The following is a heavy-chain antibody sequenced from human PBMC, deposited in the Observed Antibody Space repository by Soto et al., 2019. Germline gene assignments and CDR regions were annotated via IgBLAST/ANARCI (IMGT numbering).Heavy chain of an antibody. CDR3: GTGSSWTKVES. CDR2: IIPIFGPA. D-gene: IGHD6-13*01. J-gene: IGHJ4*02. Sequence: QVQLAQSGAEVKKPGSSVKVSCKASGGTLSRSAISWVRQAPGQGLEWMGGIIPIFGPAIYEQKFRGRVSIIADESTRTAYMEMSSLRSDDTAVYYCGTGSSWTKVESWGQGTLVTVSS. V-gene: IGHV1-69*01. CDR1: GGTLSRSA.